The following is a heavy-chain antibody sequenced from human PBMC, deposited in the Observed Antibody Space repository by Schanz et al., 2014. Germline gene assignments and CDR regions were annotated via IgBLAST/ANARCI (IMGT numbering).Heavy chain of an antibody. D-gene: IGHD3-9*01. CDR1: GFTVSSNH. CDR3: ARDSRPNYDFLTAYYSIDY. J-gene: IGHJ4*02. V-gene: IGHV3-21*01. Sequence: EVQLLESGGGLVQPGGSLRLSCAASGFTVSSNHMSWVRQAPGKGLEWVSSISSSGSYIHYADSVKGRFTISRDNAKNTLYLQMNSLRAEDAAVYYCARDSRPNYDFLTAYYSIDYWGQGTLVTVSS. CDR2: ISSSGSYI.